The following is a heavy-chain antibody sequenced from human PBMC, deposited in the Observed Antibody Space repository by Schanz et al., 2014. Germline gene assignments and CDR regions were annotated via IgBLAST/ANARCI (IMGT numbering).Heavy chain of an antibody. Sequence: EVQVVESGGGLVQPGGALRLSSRASGFNSDDYAMHWVRQAPGKGLEWVSSFNDGGVNKYYADSVKGRFTISSDNSKSTLYRQMSSLRAEDTAVYYCLAPDDGMDVWGQGTTVTVSS. J-gene: IGHJ6*02. CDR1: GFNSDDYA. CDR3: LAPDDGMDV. CDR2: FNDGGVNK. V-gene: IGHV3-23*04.